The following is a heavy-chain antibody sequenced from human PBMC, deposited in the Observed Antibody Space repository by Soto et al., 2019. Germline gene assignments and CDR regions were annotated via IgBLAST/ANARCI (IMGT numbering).Heavy chain of an antibody. Sequence: EVQLVESGGGLVKPGGSLRLSCAASGFTFSNAWMSWVRQAPGKGLEWVGRIKSKTDGGTTDYAAPVKGRFTISRDDSKNTLYLQRNSLKTEDTAVYYCTTESYGGYYYYGMDVWGQGTTVTVSS. D-gene: IGHD4-17*01. CDR3: TTESYGGYYYYGMDV. V-gene: IGHV3-15*01. CDR1: GFTFSNAW. CDR2: IKSKTDGGTT. J-gene: IGHJ6*02.